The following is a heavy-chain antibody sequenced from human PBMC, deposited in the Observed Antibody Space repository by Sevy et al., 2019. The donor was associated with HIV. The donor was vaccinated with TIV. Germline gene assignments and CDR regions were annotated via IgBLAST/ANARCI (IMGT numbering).Heavy chain of an antibody. CDR3: VKDYMFAADWAPDS. CDR2: LIENGVDT. Sequence: GGSLRLSCAASGFIFDDYYMSWVRQPPGKGLEWVSGLIENGVDTYYSDSVRGRFTISRDNSKNTLYLQMNSLRAEDTAIYYCVKDYMFAADWAPDSWGQGTLATVSS. V-gene: IGHV3-23*01. CDR1: GFIFDDYY. D-gene: IGHD3-10*02. J-gene: IGHJ4*02.